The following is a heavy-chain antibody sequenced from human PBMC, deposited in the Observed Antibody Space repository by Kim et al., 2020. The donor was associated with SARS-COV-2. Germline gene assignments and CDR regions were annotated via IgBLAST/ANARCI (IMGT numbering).Heavy chain of an antibody. CDR2: ISDSDGIT. V-gene: IGHV3-23*01. CDR3: AKALFYDSSGYGAFDI. D-gene: IGHD3-22*01. J-gene: IGHJ3*02. Sequence: GGSLRLSCAASGFTFTSYAMSWVRQAPGKGLEWVTAISDSDGITYYADSVKGRFTISRDNSKNTLYLQMNSLRAEDTAVYSCAKALFYDSSGYGAFDIWGQGTMVTVSS. CDR1: GFTFTSYA.